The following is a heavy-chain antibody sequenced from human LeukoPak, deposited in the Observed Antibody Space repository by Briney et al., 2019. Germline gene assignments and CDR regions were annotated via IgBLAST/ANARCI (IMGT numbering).Heavy chain of an antibody. CDR3: AKGGPTVTRNPPDY. D-gene: IGHD4-17*01. CDR1: GFTFTNYL. Sequence: GGSLRLSCAASGFTFTNYLMGWVRQAPGKGLEWVANINRDGSVKNCLDSAKGRYTFSRDNAKNSLYLQMDRLRAEDTAVYYCAKGGPTVTRNPPDYWGQGTLVTVSS. CDR2: INRDGSVK. V-gene: IGHV3-7*03. J-gene: IGHJ4*02.